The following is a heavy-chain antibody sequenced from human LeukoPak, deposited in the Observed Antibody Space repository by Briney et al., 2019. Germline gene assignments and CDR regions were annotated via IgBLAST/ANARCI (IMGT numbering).Heavy chain of an antibody. J-gene: IGHJ5*02. CDR1: GGSLSGFY. Sequence: SETLSLTCAVYGGSLSGFYWSWIRQSQGKGRRGIGETNQRGSTNYNPSLKSRVTISVDTSKNQFSLKLSSVTAADTAVYYCARRKDYVWGSYRYTNNWFDPWGQGTLVTVSS. V-gene: IGHV4-34*01. CDR3: ARRKDYVWGSYRYTNNWFDP. CDR2: TNQRGST. D-gene: IGHD3-16*02.